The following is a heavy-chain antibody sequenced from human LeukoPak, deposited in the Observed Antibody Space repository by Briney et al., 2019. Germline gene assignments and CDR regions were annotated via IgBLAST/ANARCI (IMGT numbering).Heavy chain of an antibody. CDR3: ARGRTYYYVTSGYYPSIYYGMDV. CDR2: IYHSGST. D-gene: IGHD3-22*01. V-gene: IGHV4-38-2*02. CDR1: GYSISSGYY. Sequence: SETLSLTCTVSGYSISSGYYWGWIRQPPGKGLEWIGSIYHSGSTYYNPSLKSRVTISVDTSKNQFSLKLTSVTAADTAVYYCARGRTYYYVTSGYYPSIYYGMDVWGQGTTVIVSS. J-gene: IGHJ6*02.